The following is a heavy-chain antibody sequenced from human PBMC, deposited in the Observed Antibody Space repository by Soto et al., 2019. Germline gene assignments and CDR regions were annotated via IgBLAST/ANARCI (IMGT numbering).Heavy chain of an antibody. J-gene: IGHJ4*02. CDR1: GFTFSSYA. CDR3: AKIVGATSYFDY. CDR2: ISGSGGST. Sequence: EVQLLESGGGLVQPGGSLRLSCAASGFTFSSYAMSWVRQAPGKGLEWVSAISGSGGSTYYADSVKGRFTISRDNSKNTLYLQMNSLRAEDTAAYYCAKIVGATSYFDYWGQGTLVTVSS. V-gene: IGHV3-23*01. D-gene: IGHD1-26*01.